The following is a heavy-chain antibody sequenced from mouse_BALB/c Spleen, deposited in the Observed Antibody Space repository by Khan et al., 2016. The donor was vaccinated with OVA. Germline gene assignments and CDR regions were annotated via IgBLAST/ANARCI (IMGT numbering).Heavy chain of an antibody. D-gene: IGHD2-10*01. CDR3: TRPSYYGNPWFTY. CDR1: GFAFNSYD. V-gene: IGHV5-9*02. CDR2: ISSTGTYT. J-gene: IGHJ3*01. Sequence: EVELVESGGGLVKPGGSLKLSCEVSGFAFNSYDMSWVRQTPEKRLEWVATISSTGTYTYYPDSVKGRLTISRDTARNTLYLQMSSLRSEDTALYYCTRPSYYGNPWFTYWGQGTLVTVSA.